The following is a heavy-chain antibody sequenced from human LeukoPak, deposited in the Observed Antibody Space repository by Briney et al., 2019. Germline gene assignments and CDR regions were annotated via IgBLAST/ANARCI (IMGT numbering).Heavy chain of an antibody. D-gene: IGHD5-18*01. Sequence: SGGSLRLSCAASGFTFSSYAMSWVRQAPGKGLEWVSAISGSGGSTYYADSVKGRYTISRDNSKNTLYLQMNSPRAEDTAVYYCAKDPELQLWIAAFFDYWGQGTLVTVSS. J-gene: IGHJ4*02. CDR3: AKDPELQLWIAAFFDY. CDR1: GFTFSSYA. V-gene: IGHV3-23*01. CDR2: ISGSGGST.